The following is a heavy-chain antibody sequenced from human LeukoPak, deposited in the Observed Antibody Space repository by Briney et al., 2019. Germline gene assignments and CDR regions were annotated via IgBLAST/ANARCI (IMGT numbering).Heavy chain of an antibody. V-gene: IGHV4-59*08. CDR1: GGSFSGYY. D-gene: IGHD3-10*01. CDR2: IYYSGST. Sequence: SETLSLTCAVYGGSFSGYYWSWIRQPPGKGLEWIGYIYYSGSTNYNPSLKSRVTISVDTSKNQFSLKLSSVTAADTAVYYCARFRVRGVITYYYGMDVWGQGTTVTVSS. CDR3: ARFRVRGVITYYYGMDV. J-gene: IGHJ6*02.